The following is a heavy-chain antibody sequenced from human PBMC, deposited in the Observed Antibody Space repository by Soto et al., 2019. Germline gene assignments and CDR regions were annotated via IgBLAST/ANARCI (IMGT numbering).Heavy chain of an antibody. J-gene: IGHJ4*02. CDR1: GYNFTSYY. Sequence: QVQLVKYGAAVKKPGASVKVSCKASGYNFTSYYMHWLRQAPGQGLEWLGIINPSVGSTSYAQKFQGRVTMTRDTSTRTVELELSSLRSEDTAVYYCARDWRISSSSGWYDFDSCGQGTLVTGSS. D-gene: IGHD6-19*01. CDR2: INPSVGST. CDR3: ARDWRISSSSGWYDFDS. V-gene: IGHV1-46*01.